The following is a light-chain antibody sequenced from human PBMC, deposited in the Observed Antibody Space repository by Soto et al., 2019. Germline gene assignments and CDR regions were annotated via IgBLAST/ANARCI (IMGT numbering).Light chain of an antibody. CDR1: QSIRTW. V-gene: IGKV1-5*01. CDR2: DAS. J-gene: IGKJ1*01. CDR3: QQYNSYST. Sequence: DIQMTQSPSTLSPSVGDRVTITCRASQSIRTWLAWYQQKPGKAPKLLIYDASSLESGVPSRFSGSGSGTEFTLTISSLQPDDFATYYCQQYNSYSTFGQGTKVDI.